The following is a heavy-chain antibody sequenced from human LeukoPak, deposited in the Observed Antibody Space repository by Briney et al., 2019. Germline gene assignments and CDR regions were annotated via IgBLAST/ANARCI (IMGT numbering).Heavy chain of an antibody. Sequence: AAVKVSCKTSGYSFTAFYIHWVGQAPGQGLEGMGWIHPRRGDTNYAQKFQGRVTMTRDTSISTASLALSSLRSDATAVYYCARDGDYGTGSYYRGCIDSWGQGTPVTVSP. CDR1: GYSFTAFY. CDR2: IHPRRGDT. V-gene: IGHV1-2*02. J-gene: IGHJ4*02. D-gene: IGHD3-10*01. CDR3: ARDGDYGTGSYYRGCIDS.